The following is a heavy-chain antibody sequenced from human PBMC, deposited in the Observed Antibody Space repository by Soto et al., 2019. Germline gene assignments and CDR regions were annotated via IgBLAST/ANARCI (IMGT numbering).Heavy chain of an antibody. Sequence: ASVKVSCKASAYTFTSYSIHWVRQAPGQGLEWMGIIDPSGGSTTYGEKFQHRVTMTWDTSTSTVYMELSSLRSEDTAVYYCAREGQSAVMAFYFGYWGQGTLVTVSS. CDR1: AYTFTSYS. CDR2: IDPSGGST. CDR3: AREGQSAVMAFYFGY. V-gene: IGHV1-46*01. J-gene: IGHJ4*02. D-gene: IGHD3-16*01.